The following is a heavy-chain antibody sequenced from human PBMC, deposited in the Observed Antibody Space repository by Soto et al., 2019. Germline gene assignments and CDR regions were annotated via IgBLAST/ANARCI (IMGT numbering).Heavy chain of an antibody. CDR3: AREGDYRTWFEP. J-gene: IGHJ5*02. D-gene: IGHD4-17*01. CDR1: GESIATGAFY. V-gene: IGHV4-31*03. CDR2: IFHAGDT. Sequence: SETLSLTCTVSGESIATGAFYWSWIRLQSGKGPEWIGSIFHAGDTYYNPSLKSRVEISLDGSQNQFSLNLRSVTAADTAVYYCAREGDYRTWFEPWGPGTLVTVSS.